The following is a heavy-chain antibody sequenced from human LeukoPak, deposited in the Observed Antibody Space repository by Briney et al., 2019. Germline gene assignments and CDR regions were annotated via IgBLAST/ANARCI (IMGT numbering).Heavy chain of an antibody. D-gene: IGHD2-2*01. CDR1: GGSISSSNW. Sequence: PSETLSLTCAVSGGSISSSNWWSWVRQPPGKGLEWIGEIYHSGSTNYNPSLKSRVTIPVDKSKNQVSLKLSSVTAADTAVYYCARFQSSSSWDYYYGLDVWGQGTTVTVSS. J-gene: IGHJ6*02. V-gene: IGHV4-4*02. CDR3: ARFQSSSSWDYYYGLDV. CDR2: IYHSGST.